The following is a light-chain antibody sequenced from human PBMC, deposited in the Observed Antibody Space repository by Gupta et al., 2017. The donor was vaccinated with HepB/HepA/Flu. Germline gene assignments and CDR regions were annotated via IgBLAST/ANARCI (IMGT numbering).Light chain of an antibody. V-gene: IGKV1-39*01. J-gene: IGKJ2*01. CDR2: AAS. CDR1: QSISSY. Sequence: IQMTQSPSSLSASVGDRVTITCRASQSISSYLNWYQQKPGKAPKLLIYAASSLQSGVPSRFSGSGSGTDFTLTISSLQPEDFATYYYQQSYSTPPYTFGQGTKLEIK. CDR3: QQSYSTPPYT.